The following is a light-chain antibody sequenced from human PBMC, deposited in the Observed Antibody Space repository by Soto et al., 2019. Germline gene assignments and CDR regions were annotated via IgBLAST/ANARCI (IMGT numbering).Light chain of an antibody. V-gene: IGKV1-6*01. CDR1: QGIRND. CDR2: AAS. Sequence: AIQMTQSPSSLSASVGDRVTITCRASQGIRNDLGWYQQKPGKVPRLLIYAASSLQSGVPSRFSGSGSGTDFTLTISSLQPDDFATYYSLQDYNYPITFGQGTRLEIK. CDR3: LQDYNYPIT. J-gene: IGKJ5*01.